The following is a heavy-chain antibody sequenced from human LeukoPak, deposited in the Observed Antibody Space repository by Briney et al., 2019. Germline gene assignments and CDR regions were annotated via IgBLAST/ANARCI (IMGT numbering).Heavy chain of an antibody. J-gene: IGHJ6*02. CDR2: ISSSGSTI. CDR3: ARYCSSTSCYNDYYYYGMVV. Sequence: GGSLRLSCAASGFTFSDYYMSWIRQAPGKGLEWVSYISSSGSTIYYADSVKGRFTISRDNAKNSLYLQMNSLRAEDTAVYYCARYCSSTSCYNDYYYYGMVVWGQGTTVTVSS. D-gene: IGHD2-2*02. V-gene: IGHV3-11*01. CDR1: GFTFSDYY.